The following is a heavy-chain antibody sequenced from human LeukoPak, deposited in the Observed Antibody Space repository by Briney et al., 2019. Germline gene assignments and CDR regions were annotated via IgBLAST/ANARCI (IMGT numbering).Heavy chain of an antibody. J-gene: IGHJ4*02. CDR1: GGSISSYY. D-gene: IGHD3-10*01. V-gene: IGHV4-4*07. CDR2: IYTSGST. Sequence: SETLSLTCTVSGGSISSYYWSWLRQPAGKGLEWIGRIYTSGSTNYNPSLKSRVTISVDTSKNQFSLKLSSVTAADTAVYYCARDSRALSYFDYWGQGTLVTVSS. CDR3: ARDSRALSYFDY.